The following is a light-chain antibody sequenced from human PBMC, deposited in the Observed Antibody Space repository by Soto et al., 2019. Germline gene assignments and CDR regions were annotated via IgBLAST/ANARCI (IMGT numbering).Light chain of an antibody. CDR3: QQYGSSGT. CDR1: QSVSNNY. CDR2: GAS. Sequence: ENVLTQSPGTLSLSPGERATLSCRASQSVSNNYLAWYQQKPGQAPRLLIYGASKRATGIPDRFSGSGSGTDFTLTISRLEPEDFAVYYCQQYGSSGTFGQGTKVDI. V-gene: IGKV3-20*01. J-gene: IGKJ1*01.